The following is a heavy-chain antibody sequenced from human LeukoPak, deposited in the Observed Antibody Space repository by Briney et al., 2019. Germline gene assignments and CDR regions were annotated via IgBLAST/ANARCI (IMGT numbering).Heavy chain of an antibody. Sequence: EALKIFCKGSGYSFISYWIGWVRQQPGKKLLWLGIIYPSNSDTRYRPSFQGQVTISANKSISTAYMQWSSLKASDTDMYYCARGWPGYSSCWYRHWGQGTLVTVSS. J-gene: IGHJ4*02. CDR1: GYSFISYW. V-gene: IGHV5-51*01. D-gene: IGHD6-19*01. CDR2: IYPSNSDT. CDR3: ARGWPGYSSCWYRH.